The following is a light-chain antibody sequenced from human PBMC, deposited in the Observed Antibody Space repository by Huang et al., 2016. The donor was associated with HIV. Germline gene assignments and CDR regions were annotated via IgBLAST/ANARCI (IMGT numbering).Light chain of an antibody. J-gene: IGKJ1*01. CDR1: QSISSW. CDR3: QQYDSYSVT. V-gene: IGKV1-5*03. Sequence: DIQMTQSPSTLSASVGDRVPITCRARQSISSWLAWYQQKPGKSPKLLIYMASSLESGVPSRFSGSGSGTEFTLTISSLQPDDFATYYCQQYDSYSVTFGQGTKVEIK. CDR2: MAS.